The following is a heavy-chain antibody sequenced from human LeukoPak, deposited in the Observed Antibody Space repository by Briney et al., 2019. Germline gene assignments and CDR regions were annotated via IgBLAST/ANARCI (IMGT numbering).Heavy chain of an antibody. D-gene: IGHD6-19*01. CDR1: RFQLFIQA. V-gene: IGHV3-23*01. CDR2: ISGSGGST. J-gene: IGHJ4*02. Sequence: VQPGGSLRLSCPASRFQLFIQAMGSVRQAPGKGLEWVSAISGSGGSTYYADSVKGRFTISRDNSKNTLYLQMNSLRAEDTAVYYCAKAGQWLYYFDYWGQGTLVTVSS. CDR3: AKAGQWLYYFDY.